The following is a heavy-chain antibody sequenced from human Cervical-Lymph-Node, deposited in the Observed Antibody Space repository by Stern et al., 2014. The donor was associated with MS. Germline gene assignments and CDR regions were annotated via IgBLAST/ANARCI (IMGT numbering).Heavy chain of an antibody. CDR1: GFTVSNNY. Sequence: EVQLVESGGGLIQPGGSLRLSCAAPGFTVSNNYMSWVRQAPGKGLEWVSLIYTDDSTYYAGSVEGRFTISRDSSKNKLFLQRNSLRAEDTAVYYCARAIFGVNTAAMAPDAFDTWGQGTMVTVSS. CDR2: IYTDDST. CDR3: ARAIFGVNTAAMAPDAFDT. V-gene: IGHV3-53*01. J-gene: IGHJ3*02. D-gene: IGHD3-3*01.